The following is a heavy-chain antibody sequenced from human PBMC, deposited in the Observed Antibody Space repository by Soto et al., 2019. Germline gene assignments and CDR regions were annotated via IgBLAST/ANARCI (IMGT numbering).Heavy chain of an antibody. CDR3: ARGGSWPILLVPADMGTQYYYGMDV. V-gene: IGHV1-2*04. Sequence: QGLEWKGLIHPNSGGTNYAQKFQGWVTMTRDTSISTAYMELSRLRSDDTAVYYCARGGSWPILLVPADMGTQYYYGMDVWGQGTTDTVSS. J-gene: IGHJ6*01. D-gene: IGHD2-2*01. CDR2: IHPNSGGT.